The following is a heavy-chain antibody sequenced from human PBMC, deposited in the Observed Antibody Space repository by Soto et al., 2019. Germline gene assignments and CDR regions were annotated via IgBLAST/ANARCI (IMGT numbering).Heavy chain of an antibody. CDR2: ITSNGGTT. V-gene: IGHV3-15*07. J-gene: IGHJ4*02. CDR3: TTSIRWQWLPH. Sequence: GCPEHSCSASGFTFSNFVMNCVRQAPGKGLEYVSGITSNGGTTDYAAPVKGRFTISRDDSKNTLYLQMNSLKTEDTAVYYCTTSIRWQWLPHWGQGTLVTVSS. CDR1: GFTFSNFV. D-gene: IGHD6-19*01.